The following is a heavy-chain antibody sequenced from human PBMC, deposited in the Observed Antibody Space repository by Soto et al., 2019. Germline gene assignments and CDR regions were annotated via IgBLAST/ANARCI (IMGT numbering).Heavy chain of an antibody. J-gene: IGHJ6*02. D-gene: IGHD5-12*01. CDR3: ARHDAVATLQNGMGV. V-gene: IGHV4-59*07. CDR2: IYYAGNT. CDR1: GGSITGYY. Sequence: SDTLSLTCTVSGGSITGYYWSWIRQPPGRGLEWIGYIYYAGNTLYTPSLKSRVTISVDTSKNQFSLKLSSVTAADTAVYYCARHDAVATLQNGMGVWGQGTSVTVSS.